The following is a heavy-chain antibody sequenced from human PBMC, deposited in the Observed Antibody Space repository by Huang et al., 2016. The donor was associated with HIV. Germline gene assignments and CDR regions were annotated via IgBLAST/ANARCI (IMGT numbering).Heavy chain of an antibody. CDR2: INYDGST. J-gene: IGHJ4*02. Sequence: QPRLQESGPGLVKPSETLSLTCTVSGVSVTRSPWYWVWVRQSPGKGLGWIASINYDGSTYYKSSLKSRLTTSLDTSKNQFSLKLTSVTAADTAVYCCARDIAIFGEPLDSWGQGTAVTVSS. D-gene: IGHD3-3*01. CDR3: ARDIAIFGEPLDS. CDR1: GVSVTRSPWY. V-gene: IGHV4-39*01.